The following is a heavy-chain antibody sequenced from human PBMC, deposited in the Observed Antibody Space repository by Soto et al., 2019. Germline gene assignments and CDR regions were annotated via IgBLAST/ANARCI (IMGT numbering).Heavy chain of an antibody. V-gene: IGHV1-69*01. CDR1: GGTFSSYA. CDR2: IIPIFGTA. Sequence: QVQLVQSGAEVKKPGSSVKVSCKASGGTFSSYAISWVRQAPGQGLEWMGGIIPIFGTANYAQKFQCRVTIPADEYTSTAYMELSSLRSEDTAGYYCARDLRDYNGWFDPWGQGTLVTVSS. J-gene: IGHJ5*02. D-gene: IGHD3-10*01. CDR3: ARDLRDYNGWFDP.